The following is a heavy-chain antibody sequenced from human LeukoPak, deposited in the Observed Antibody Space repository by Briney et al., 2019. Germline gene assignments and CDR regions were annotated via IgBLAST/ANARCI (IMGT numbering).Heavy chain of an antibody. D-gene: IGHD3-10*01. Sequence: GGSLRLSCVASGFIFRDYTMNWVRQTPGKGLEWVSAINKGGSYMAYADSVKGRFTVSRDNAKNSLFLQMNSLRADDTAVYYCAKLPYGSGSYPLDYWGQGILVTVSS. V-gene: IGHV3-21*04. J-gene: IGHJ4*02. CDR3: AKLPYGSGSYPLDY. CDR1: GFIFRDYT. CDR2: INKGGSYM.